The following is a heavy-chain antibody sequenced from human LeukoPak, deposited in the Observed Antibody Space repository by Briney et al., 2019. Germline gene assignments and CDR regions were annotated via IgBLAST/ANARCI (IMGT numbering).Heavy chain of an antibody. J-gene: IGHJ4*02. CDR3: ARDVRRDYYFDY. CDR2: ISYDGSNK. V-gene: IGHV3-30*04. Sequence: PGGSLRLSCAASGFTFSSYAMHWVRQAPGKGLEWVAVISYDGSNKYYADSMKGRFTISRDNSKNTLYLQMNSLRAEDTAVYYCARDVRRDYYFDYWGQGTLVTVSS. CDR1: GFTFSSYA.